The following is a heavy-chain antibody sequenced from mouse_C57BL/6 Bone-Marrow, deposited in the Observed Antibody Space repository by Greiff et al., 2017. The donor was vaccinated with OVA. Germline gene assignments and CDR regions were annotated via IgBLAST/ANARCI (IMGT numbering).Heavy chain of an antibody. J-gene: IGHJ2*01. CDR3: ARSGSSYPYYFDN. Sequence: QVQLQQSGAELAKPGASVKLSCKASGYTFTSYWMHWVKQRPGQGLEWIGYINPSSGYTKYNQKFKDKATLPAAKSTSTAYMQLRSLTYEDSAVYYCARSGSSYPYYFDNWGQGTTLTVSS. V-gene: IGHV1-7*01. D-gene: IGHD1-1*01. CDR2: INPSSGYT. CDR1: GYTFTSYW.